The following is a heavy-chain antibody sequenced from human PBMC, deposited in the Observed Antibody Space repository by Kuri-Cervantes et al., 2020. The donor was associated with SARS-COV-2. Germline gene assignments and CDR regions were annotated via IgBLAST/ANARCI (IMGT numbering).Heavy chain of an antibody. D-gene: IGHD6-13*01. V-gene: IGHV3-53*04. Sequence: GGSLRLSCAASGFTVSSNYMSWVRQAPGKGLEWVSVIYSGGSTYYADSVKGRFTISRHNSKNTLYLQMNSLRADDTAVYYCARDGEGSSWPPPIWWYWGQGTLVTVSS. CDR1: GFTVSSNY. CDR3: ARDGEGSSWPPPIWWY. CDR2: IYSGGST. J-gene: IGHJ4*02.